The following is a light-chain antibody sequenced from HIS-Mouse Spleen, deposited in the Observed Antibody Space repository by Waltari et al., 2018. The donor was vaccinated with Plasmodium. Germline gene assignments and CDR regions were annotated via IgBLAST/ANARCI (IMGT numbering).Light chain of an antibody. CDR3: YSTDSSGNHRV. J-gene: IGLJ3*02. CDR2: EDS. V-gene: IGLV3-10*01. CDR1: ALPTKY. Sequence: SYELTQPPSVSVSPGQTARITCSVDALPTKYAYWYQQKSGQAPVLAISEDSKRPSGNPERFSGDSTGTMATLTSSGAQVEDEADYYCYSTDSSGNHRVFGGGTKLTVL.